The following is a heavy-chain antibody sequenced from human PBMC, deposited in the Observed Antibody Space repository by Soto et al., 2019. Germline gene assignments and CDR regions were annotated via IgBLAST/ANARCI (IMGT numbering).Heavy chain of an antibody. CDR2: ISYDEDNI. D-gene: IGHD4-17*01. CDR1: GFTFSNYG. J-gene: IGHJ2*01. V-gene: IGHV3-30*18. Sequence: QVQLVESGGGVVQPGQSLRLACVGSGFTFSNYGMHWVRQAPGAGLEWVAVISYDEDNIYYADSVKGRFTISRDNSKDTLYLQMNSLRPEDTAGYFCAKSGTTVTTFWYFDLWGRGTLVTFSS. CDR3: AKSGTTVTTFWYFDL.